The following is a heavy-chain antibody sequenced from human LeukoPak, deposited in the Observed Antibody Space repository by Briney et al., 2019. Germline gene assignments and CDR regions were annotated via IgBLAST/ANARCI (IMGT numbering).Heavy chain of an antibody. CDR1: GFTFSDYY. CDR2: ISSSGSTI. D-gene: IGHD1-26*01. CDR3: ARGSGSYWGYFDY. Sequence: GSLLLSCAASGFTFSDYYMSLIRQAPGKGLEWVSYISSSGSTIYYADSVKGRFTISRDNAKNSLYLQINSLRAEDTAVYYCARGSGSYWGYFDYWGQGTLVTVSS. J-gene: IGHJ4*02. V-gene: IGHV3-11*01.